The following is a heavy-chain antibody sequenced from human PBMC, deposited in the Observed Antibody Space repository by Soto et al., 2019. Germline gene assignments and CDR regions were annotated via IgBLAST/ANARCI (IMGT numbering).Heavy chain of an antibody. V-gene: IGHV1-69*13. CDR2: IIPIFGTA. CDR1: RVAFSKFI. CDR3: AKVRYSSPMGYYCGMDV. J-gene: IGHJ6*02. D-gene: IGHD6-19*01. Sequence: SVKVSCKASRVAFSKFIVTWVRQAPGLGLEWVGGIIPIFGTANYAQKFQGRVTITADESTSTSYMEVNNLRSEDTAVYYCAKVRYSSPMGYYCGMDVWGQGTTVTVSS.